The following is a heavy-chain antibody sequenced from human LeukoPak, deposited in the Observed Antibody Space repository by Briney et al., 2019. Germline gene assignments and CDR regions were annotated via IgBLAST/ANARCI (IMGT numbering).Heavy chain of an antibody. CDR3: ARARESIYYYYGMDV. CDR2: ISYDGSNK. Sequence: GGSLRLSCAASGFTFSSYAMHWVRQAPGKGLEWVAVISYDGSNKYYADSVKGRFTISRDNSKNTLYLQMNSLRAEDTAVYYCARARESIYYYYGMDVWGQGTTVTVSS. V-gene: IGHV3-30*04. CDR1: GFTFSSYA. D-gene: IGHD3-3*01. J-gene: IGHJ6*02.